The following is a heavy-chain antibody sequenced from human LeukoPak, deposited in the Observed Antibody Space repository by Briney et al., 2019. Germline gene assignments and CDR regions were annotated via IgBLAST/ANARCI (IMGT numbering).Heavy chain of an antibody. J-gene: IGHJ4*02. CDR3: ARSKYSGYGDY. CDR1: GFTFGVYW. CDR2: INSDESSP. D-gene: IGHD5-12*01. Sequence: GGSLRLSCAASGFTFGVYWMHWVRHAPGKGLVWVSRINSDESSPSYADSVKGRFTISRDNAKNTLYLHMNSLRAEDTAVYYCARSKYSGYGDYWGQGTLVTVSS. V-gene: IGHV3-74*01.